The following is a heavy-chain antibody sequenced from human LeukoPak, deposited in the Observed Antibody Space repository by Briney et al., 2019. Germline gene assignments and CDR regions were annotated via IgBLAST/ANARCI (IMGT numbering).Heavy chain of an antibody. J-gene: IGHJ4*02. D-gene: IGHD6-19*01. Sequence: GGSLRLSCAASGFTFSSYGMHWARQAPGKGLEWVAVISYDGSNKYYADSVKGRFTISRDNSKNTLYLQMNSLRAEDTAVYYCVKAKQWLVPGGYFDYWGQGTLVTVSS. CDR3: VKAKQWLVPGGYFDY. CDR1: GFTFSSYG. V-gene: IGHV3-30*18. CDR2: ISYDGSNK.